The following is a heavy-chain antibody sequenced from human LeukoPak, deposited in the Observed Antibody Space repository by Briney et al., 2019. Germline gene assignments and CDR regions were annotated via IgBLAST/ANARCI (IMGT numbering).Heavy chain of an antibody. CDR1: GYIFTNYA. V-gene: IGHV1-3*01. Sequence: GASVKVSCKASGYIFTNYAMHWVRQAPGQRLEWMGWINAGNGNTKYSQKFQGRVTLTRDTSASTAYMELSGLRSGDTAVYYCARRDTVMLLVDWGQGTLVTVSS. CDR3: ARRDTVMLLVD. D-gene: IGHD5-18*01. J-gene: IGHJ1*01. CDR2: INAGNGNT.